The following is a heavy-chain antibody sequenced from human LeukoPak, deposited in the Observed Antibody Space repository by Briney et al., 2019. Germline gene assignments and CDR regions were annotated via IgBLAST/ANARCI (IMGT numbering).Heavy chain of an antibody. J-gene: IGHJ5*02. CDR2: ISSRSSYI. Sequence: SGGSLRLSCAASGFTFSTYSMNWVRQAPGKGLEWVSSISSRSSYINYVGSVKGRFTISRDNAKNSLYLQMNSLRVEDTAIYYCARDQLPIAEARQYNWFDPWGQGTLVTVSS. CDR1: GFTFSTYS. CDR3: ARDQLPIAEARQYNWFDP. D-gene: IGHD1-1*01. V-gene: IGHV3-21*04.